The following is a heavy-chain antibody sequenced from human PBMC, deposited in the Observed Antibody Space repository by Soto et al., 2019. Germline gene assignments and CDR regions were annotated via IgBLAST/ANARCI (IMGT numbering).Heavy chain of an antibody. CDR2: IIPILGIA. Sequence: QVQLVQSGAEVKKPGSSVKVSCKASGGTFSSYTISWVRQAPGQGLEWMGRIIPILGIANYAQKVQRRVTITADKSTSTGYMELSSLRSEDTAVYYCARRTGSGEYYFDYWGQGTLVTVSS. CDR3: ARRTGSGEYYFDY. V-gene: IGHV1-69*02. J-gene: IGHJ4*02. CDR1: GGTFSSYT. D-gene: IGHD3-16*01.